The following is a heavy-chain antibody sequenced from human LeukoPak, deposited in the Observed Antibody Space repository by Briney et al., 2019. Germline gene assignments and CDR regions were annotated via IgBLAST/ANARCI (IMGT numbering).Heavy chain of an antibody. Sequence: GGSLRLSCAASGFTLNNYEMNWVRQATGKGLEYVSYNISGGETRYYAHSVKGRFTISRDDADNSLSLQMNSLRAEDTAVYYCGRDQGERRHYYYGMDVWGQGTTVTVSS. V-gene: IGHV3-48*03. J-gene: IGHJ6*02. CDR2: NISGGETR. CDR3: GRDQGERRHYYYGMDV. D-gene: IGHD1-1*01. CDR1: GFTLNNYE.